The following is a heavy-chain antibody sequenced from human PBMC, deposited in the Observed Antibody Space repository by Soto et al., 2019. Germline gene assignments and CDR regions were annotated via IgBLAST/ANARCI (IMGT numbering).Heavy chain of an antibody. CDR1: GGSISSYS. CDR3: ARVGSGWEYYYAMDV. CDR2: LYTTGST. V-gene: IGHV4-4*07. D-gene: IGHD6-19*01. Sequence: SETLSLTCAVSGGSISSYSWIWIRQPAGEGLEWIGRLYTTGSTNYNPSLKSRVTISVDTSRNQFSLKMTSVTAADTAVYYCARVGSGWEYYYAMDVWGQGTTVTVSS. J-gene: IGHJ6*02.